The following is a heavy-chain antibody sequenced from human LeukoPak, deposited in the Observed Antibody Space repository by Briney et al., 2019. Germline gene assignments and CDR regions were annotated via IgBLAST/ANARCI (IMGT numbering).Heavy chain of an antibody. D-gene: IGHD1-26*01. Sequence: GGSLRLSCAASGFTFSSYSMNWVRQAPGKGLEWVSYISSSSSTIYYADSVKGRFTISRDNSKNTLYLQMNSLRAEDTAVYYCASGMMEGATAYWGQGTLVTVSS. V-gene: IGHV3-48*01. J-gene: IGHJ4*02. CDR3: ASGMMEGATAY. CDR1: GFTFSSYS. CDR2: ISSSSSTI.